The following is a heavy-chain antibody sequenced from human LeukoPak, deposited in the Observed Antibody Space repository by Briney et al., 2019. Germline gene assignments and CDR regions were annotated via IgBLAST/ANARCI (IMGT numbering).Heavy chain of an antibody. CDR1: GGSISSSSYY. D-gene: IGHD1-26*01. Sequence: SETLSFTCTVSGGSISSSSYYWGWIRQPPGKGLEWIGSIYYSGSTYYNPSLKSRVTISVDTSKNQFSLKLSSVTAADTAVYYCASSIVGGSWPFDYWGQGTLVTVSS. V-gene: IGHV4-39*01. J-gene: IGHJ4*02. CDR3: ASSIVGGSWPFDY. CDR2: IYYSGST.